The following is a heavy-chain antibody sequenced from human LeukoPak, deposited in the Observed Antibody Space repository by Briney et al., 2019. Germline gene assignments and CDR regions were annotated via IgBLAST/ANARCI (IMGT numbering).Heavy chain of an antibody. Sequence: PGGSLRLSCEVSGFTLDDHAIDWVRQAPGKGLEWVANINWNVGSTGYGDSVKGRFTISRDNTKNSVFLQMHSLRGDDTALYYCARDMLLEDAFDIWGQGTMVIVSS. CDR2: INWNVGST. J-gene: IGHJ3*02. D-gene: IGHD3-10*02. V-gene: IGHV3-20*04. CDR3: ARDMLLEDAFDI. CDR1: GFTLDDHA.